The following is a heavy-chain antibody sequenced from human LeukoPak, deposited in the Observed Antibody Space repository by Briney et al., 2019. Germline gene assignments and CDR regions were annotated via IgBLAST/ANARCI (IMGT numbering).Heavy chain of an antibody. CDR3: ARLLYGDVLDPDY. V-gene: IGHV1-18*01. D-gene: IGHD4-17*01. CDR2: ISAYNGNT. J-gene: IGHJ4*02. CDR1: GGTFSSYA. Sequence: ASVKVSCKASGGTFSSYAISWVRQAPGQGLEWMGWISAYNGNTNYAQKLQGRVTMTTDTSTSTAYMELRSLRSDDTAVYYCARLLYGDVLDPDYWGQGTLVTVSS.